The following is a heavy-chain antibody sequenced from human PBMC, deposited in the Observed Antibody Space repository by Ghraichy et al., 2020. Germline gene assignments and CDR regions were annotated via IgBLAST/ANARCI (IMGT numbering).Heavy chain of an antibody. CDR1: GGSFSGYY. CDR3: ARDPYDGTHFDS. V-gene: IGHV4-34*01. J-gene: IGHJ4*02. D-gene: IGHD3-16*01. CDR2: VSHSVSS. Sequence: SETLSLTCAVYGGSFSGYYWSWIRQPPGKGLEWIGEVSHSVSSNYNPSLKSRVTVSMDTSRNQFSLKLNSVTAADTAMYYCARDPYDGTHFDSWGQGTLVTVSS.